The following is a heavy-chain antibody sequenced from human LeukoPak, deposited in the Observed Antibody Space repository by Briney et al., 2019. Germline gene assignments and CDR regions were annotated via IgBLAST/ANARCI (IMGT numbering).Heavy chain of an antibody. CDR2: IWYDGSNK. Sequence: PGGSLRLSCAASGFTFSSYGMHWVRQAPGKGLEWVAVIWYDGSNKYYADSVKGRFTISRDNSRSTLYLQMNSLRPEDTAIYYCAREGYYGSGSPPSLYFDYWGQGTLVTVSS. J-gene: IGHJ4*02. CDR3: AREGYYGSGSPPSLYFDY. CDR1: GFTFSSYG. D-gene: IGHD3-10*01. V-gene: IGHV3-33*01.